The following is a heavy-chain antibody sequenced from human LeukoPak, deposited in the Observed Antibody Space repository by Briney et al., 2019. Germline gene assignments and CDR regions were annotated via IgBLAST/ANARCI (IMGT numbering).Heavy chain of an antibody. D-gene: IGHD6-19*01. CDR2: IHHSGST. Sequence: SETLSLTCAVSGGSISSDHWWSWVRPPPGKGLEWIGEIHHSGSTNYNPSLKSRVTISVDKLKNQFSLKMSSVTAADTAVYYCASKLTAVAGYFDYWGQGTLVTVSS. CDR3: ASKLTAVAGYFDY. CDR1: GGSISSDHW. V-gene: IGHV4-4*02. J-gene: IGHJ4*02.